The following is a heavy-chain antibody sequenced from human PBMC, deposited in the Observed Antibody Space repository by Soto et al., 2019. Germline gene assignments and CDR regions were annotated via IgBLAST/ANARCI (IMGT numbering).Heavy chain of an antibody. CDR3: SRGILV. V-gene: IGHV4-31*03. Sequence: QVQLQESGPGLVKPSQTLSLTCTVSGGSITSGGYCWSWTRQHPGQGLDWIGCISYGGSTSYNPSLKRRVTISVDTSKNQFSLKLSSVTAAGTAVYYCSRGILVWGQGALITVSS. D-gene: IGHD5-18*01. CDR2: ISYGGST. J-gene: IGHJ4*02. CDR1: GGSITSGGYC.